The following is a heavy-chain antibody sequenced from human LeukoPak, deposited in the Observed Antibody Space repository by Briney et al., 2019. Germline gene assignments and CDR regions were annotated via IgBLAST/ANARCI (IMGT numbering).Heavy chain of an antibody. Sequence: PGGSLRLSCVASGVDVNDNFMIWVRQAPGQGLEWISIIYASGGAYHSESVKGRFSAFRDTSKNTIFLQMNNLRADDTAMYYCVRRHDYWGQGTLVTVSS. J-gene: IGHJ4*02. V-gene: IGHV3-53*01. CDR2: IYASGGA. CDR3: VRRHDY. CDR1: GVDVNDNF.